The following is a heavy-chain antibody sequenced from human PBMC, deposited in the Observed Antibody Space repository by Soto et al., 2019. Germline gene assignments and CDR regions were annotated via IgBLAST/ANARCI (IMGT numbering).Heavy chain of an antibody. CDR2: MNPGSGDT. J-gene: IGHJ5*02. D-gene: IGHD2-2*01. Sequence: GASVKVSCKASGYSFTNNDVRWVRQATGHGLEWMGWMNPGSGDTGYAQKFQGRVTMTRNTSISTAYMELSSLRSEDTAVYYCARAGIVVDPAGPTWFDPWGQGTLVTVSS. V-gene: IGHV1-8*01. CDR3: ARAGIVVDPAGPTWFDP. CDR1: GYSFTNND.